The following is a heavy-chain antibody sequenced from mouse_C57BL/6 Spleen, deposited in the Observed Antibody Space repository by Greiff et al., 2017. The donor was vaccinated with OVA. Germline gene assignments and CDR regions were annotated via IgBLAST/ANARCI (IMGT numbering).Heavy chain of an antibody. CDR2: IYPGDGDT. D-gene: IGHD3-2*02. CDR1: GYAFSSYW. CDR3: ARSGDSSGYVRAMDY. Sequence: QVQLQQSGAELVKPGASVKISCKASGYAFSSYWMNWVKQRPGTGLEWIGQIYPGDGDTNYNGKFKGKATLTADKSSSTAYMQLSSLTSEDSAVYCCARSGDSSGYVRAMDYWGQGTSVTVSS. J-gene: IGHJ4*01. V-gene: IGHV1-80*01.